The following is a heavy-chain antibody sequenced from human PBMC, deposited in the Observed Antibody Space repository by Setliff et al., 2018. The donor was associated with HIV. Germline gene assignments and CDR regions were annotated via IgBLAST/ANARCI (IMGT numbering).Heavy chain of an antibody. V-gene: IGHV5-51*01. D-gene: IGHD6-13*01. CDR3: ARHRHTAAGTLDAFDL. Sequence: GESLKISCKGSDYSFTSHWIGWVRQMPGKGLEWMGIIHPVDSDARYSPSFQGQVTMSVDNSINTAYLQWGSLKASDTAFYYCARHRHTAAGTLDAFDLWGQGTMVTVSS. CDR2: IHPVDSDA. J-gene: IGHJ3*01. CDR1: DYSFTSHW.